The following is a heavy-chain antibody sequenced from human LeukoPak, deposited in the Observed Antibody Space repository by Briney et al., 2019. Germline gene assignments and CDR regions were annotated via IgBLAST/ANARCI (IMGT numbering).Heavy chain of an antibody. D-gene: IGHD3-9*01. Sequence: PGGSLRLSCAASGFTFSIYAMHWVRQAPGKGLEWVAFISSDGRIQYYAYSVKGRFTISRDNSKNTLYLQMNSLRAEDTAVYYCANRFDWLDYWGQGTLVTVSS. J-gene: IGHJ4*02. V-gene: IGHV3-30*04. CDR3: ANRFDWLDY. CDR2: ISSDGRIQ. CDR1: GFTFSIYA.